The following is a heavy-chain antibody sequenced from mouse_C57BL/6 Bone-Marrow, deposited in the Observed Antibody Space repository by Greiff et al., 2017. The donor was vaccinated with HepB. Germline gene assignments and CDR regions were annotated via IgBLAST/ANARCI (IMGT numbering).Heavy chain of an antibody. CDR2: IHPNSGST. V-gene: IGHV1-64*01. CDR1: GYTFTSYW. D-gene: IGHD2-3*01. Sequence: QVQLQQPGAELVKPGASVKLSCKASGYTFTSYWMHWVKQRPGQGLEWIGMIHPNSGSTNYNEKFKSKATLTVDKSSSTAYMQLSSLTAEDSAVYYCARGRWLLRGYYAMDYWGQGTSVTVSS. J-gene: IGHJ4*01. CDR3: ARGRWLLRGYYAMDY.